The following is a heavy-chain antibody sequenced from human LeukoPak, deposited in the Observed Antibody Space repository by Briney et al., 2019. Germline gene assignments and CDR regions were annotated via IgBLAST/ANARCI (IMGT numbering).Heavy chain of an antibody. J-gene: IGHJ4*02. D-gene: IGHD3-10*01. CDR1: GGSISSGGYF. CDR3: ARERAGAGAHFDS. Sequence: SETLSLTCTVSGGSISSGGYFWSWLRQHPGKGLEWIGCIYSGGGTHYNPSLKSPFTMSVDTSKNQFSLDLTSVTAADAAMYFCARERAGAGAHFDSWGQGTLISVSS. CDR2: IYSGGGT. V-gene: IGHV4-31*01.